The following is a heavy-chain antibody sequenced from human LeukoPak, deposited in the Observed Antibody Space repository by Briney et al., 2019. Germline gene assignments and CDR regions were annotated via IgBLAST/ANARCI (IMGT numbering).Heavy chain of an antibody. V-gene: IGHV3-30*04. CDR3: ARDGPTYYYDSSGYYYFDY. CDR2: ISYDGSNK. J-gene: IGHJ4*02. D-gene: IGHD3-22*01. Sequence: TGRSLRLSCAASGFTFSSYAMHWVRQAPGKGLEWLAVISYDGSNKYYADSVKGRFTISRDNSKNTLYLQMNSLRAEDTAVYYCARDGPTYYYDSSGYYYFDYWGQGTLVTVSS. CDR1: GFTFSSYA.